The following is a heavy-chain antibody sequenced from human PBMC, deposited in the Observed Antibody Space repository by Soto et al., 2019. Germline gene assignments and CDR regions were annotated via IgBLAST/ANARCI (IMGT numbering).Heavy chain of an antibody. D-gene: IGHD2-8*02. CDR2: IKSTTDGETT. CDR1: GFSFNIAW. Sequence: EVQLVESGGGSVKPGGSLRLSCAASGFSFNIAWMSWVRQAPGKGLEWVGRIKSTTDGETTDYGASVKGRFTISRDASKTTVYLQMHSLKTEDTAVYYSTRQGRYCTDSICSAYYRSPLALWGQGTTVTVSS. J-gene: IGHJ6*02. V-gene: IGHV3-15*01. CDR3: TRQGRYCTDSICSAYYRSPLAL.